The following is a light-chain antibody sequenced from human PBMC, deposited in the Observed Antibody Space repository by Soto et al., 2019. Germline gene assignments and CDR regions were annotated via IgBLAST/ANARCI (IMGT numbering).Light chain of an antibody. J-gene: IGLJ1*01. CDR2: EVS. CDR1: SSDVGGYNY. Sequence: QPALTQPASVSGSPGQSITISCPGTSSDVGGYNYVSWYQQHPGKAPKLIIFEVSYRPSGISNRFSASKSGDTASLTISGLQADDEADYYCGSYTDSRTHIFGSGTKGIVL. CDR3: GSYTDSRTHI. V-gene: IGLV2-14*01.